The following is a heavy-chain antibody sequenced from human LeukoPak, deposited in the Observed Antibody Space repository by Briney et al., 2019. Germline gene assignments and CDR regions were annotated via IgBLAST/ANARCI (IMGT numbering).Heavy chain of an antibody. CDR1: GFTFRSYW. V-gene: IGHV3-7*03. D-gene: IGHD2-21*01. J-gene: IGHJ4*02. CDR2: IQQDGSEK. Sequence: GGSLRLSCEASGFTFRSYWMTWVRQAPGNGLEWVAYIQQDGSEKDYVDSVRGRFTISRDNAKNSLYLQMNSLRAEDTAVYHCARVRGDYYFDYWGKGTLVTVSS. CDR3: ARVRGDYYFDY.